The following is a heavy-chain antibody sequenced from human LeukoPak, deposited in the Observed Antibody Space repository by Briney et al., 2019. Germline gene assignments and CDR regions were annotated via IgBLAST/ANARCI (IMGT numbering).Heavy chain of an antibody. Sequence: GGSLRLSCAASGFPFSDYAMSWVRQAPGKGLEWVANIKQDGSEKYYVDSVKGRFTISRDNAKNSLYLQMNSLRAEDTAVYYCATEGHYYDSSGEVAYWGQGTLVTVSS. CDR3: ATEGHYYDSSGEVAY. CDR1: GFPFSDYA. CDR2: IKQDGSEK. V-gene: IGHV3-7*01. D-gene: IGHD3-22*01. J-gene: IGHJ4*02.